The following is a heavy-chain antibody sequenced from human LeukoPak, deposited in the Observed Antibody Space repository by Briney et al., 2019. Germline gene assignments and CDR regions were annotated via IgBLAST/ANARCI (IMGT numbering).Heavy chain of an antibody. D-gene: IGHD5-18*01. CDR2: IYYSGST. J-gene: IGHJ4*02. CDR1: GCTISSGSYY. CDR3: ARDLNGYGPFDY. V-gene: IGHV4-31*03. Sequence: PSETLSLTCTVSGCTISSGSYYWNWIRQHPGTGLDWIGYIYYSGSTYYNPSLKSRITISVDTSKNQFSLKLSSVTAADTAVYYCARDLNGYGPFDYWGQGTLVTVSS.